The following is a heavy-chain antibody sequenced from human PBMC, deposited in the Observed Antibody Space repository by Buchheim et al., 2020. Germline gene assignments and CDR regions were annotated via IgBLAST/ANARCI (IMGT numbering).Heavy chain of an antibody. V-gene: IGHV3-7*01. CDR1: GFTLSSYW. CDR2: IKQDGSEK. CDR3: ARSLNGAFDI. D-gene: IGHD4/OR15-4a*01. Sequence: EVQVVESGGALVQPGGSLRLSCAATGFTLSSYWMGWVRQAPGRGLEWVANIKQDGSEKYYVDSVKGRFTISRDNAKNSLCLQMNSLRAEDTAVYYCARSLNGAFDIWGQGT. J-gene: IGHJ3*02.